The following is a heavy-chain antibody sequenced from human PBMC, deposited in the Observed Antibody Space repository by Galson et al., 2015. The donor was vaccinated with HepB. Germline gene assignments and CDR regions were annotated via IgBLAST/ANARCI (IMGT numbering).Heavy chain of an antibody. J-gene: IGHJ4*02. V-gene: IGHV1-69*04. D-gene: IGHD2-2*01. CDR1: GGTFSSYT. CDR3: ARDLCSSTSCYLPDDY. Sequence: SVKVSCKASGGTFSSYTISWVRQAPGQGLEWMGRIIPILGIANYAQKFQGRVTITADKSTSTAYMELSSLRSEDTAVYYCARDLCSSTSCYLPDDYWGQGTLVTVSS. CDR2: IIPILGIA.